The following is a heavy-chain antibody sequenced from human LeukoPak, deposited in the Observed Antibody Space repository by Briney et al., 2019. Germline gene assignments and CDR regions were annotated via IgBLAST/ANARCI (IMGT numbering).Heavy chain of an antibody. D-gene: IGHD3-3*01. CDR2: INPNSGGT. CDR3: ARVIRWSGYDY. Sequence: ASVKVSFKASGYTFTGYYMHWVRQAPGQGLEWMGRINPNSGGTNYAQKFHGRVTITMDTSITTAYMQLSRLTASDTAVYYCARVIRWSGYDYWGQGTLVTVSS. CDR1: GYTFTGYY. V-gene: IGHV1-2*06. J-gene: IGHJ4*02.